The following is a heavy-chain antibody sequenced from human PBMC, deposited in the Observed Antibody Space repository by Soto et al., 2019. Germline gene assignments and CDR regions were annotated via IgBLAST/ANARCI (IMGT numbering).Heavy chain of an antibody. Sequence: GGSLRLSCAASGFTFSSYAMSWVRQAPGKGLEWVSAISGSGGSTYYADSVKGRFTISRDNSKNTIFLHMDSLRAEDTAVYYCAKDRNYPRDQFHYWGQGTLVTVSP. D-gene: IGHD1-7*01. CDR2: ISGSGGST. CDR1: GFTFSSYA. J-gene: IGHJ4*02. CDR3: AKDRNYPRDQFHY. V-gene: IGHV3-23*01.